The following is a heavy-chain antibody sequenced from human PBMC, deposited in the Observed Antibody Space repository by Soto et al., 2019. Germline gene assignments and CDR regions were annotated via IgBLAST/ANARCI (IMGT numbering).Heavy chain of an antibody. CDR1: GGSISSSYYY. V-gene: IGHV4-39*01. D-gene: IGHD6-19*01. Sequence: SETLSLTCTVSGGSISSSYYYWGWIRQPPGKGLEWIGSIYYSGSTYYNPSLKSRVTISVDTSKNQFSLKLSSVTAADTAVYYCARHSHSSGWKEYFDYWGQGTLVTVSS. CDR3: ARHSHSSGWKEYFDY. J-gene: IGHJ4*01. CDR2: IYYSGST.